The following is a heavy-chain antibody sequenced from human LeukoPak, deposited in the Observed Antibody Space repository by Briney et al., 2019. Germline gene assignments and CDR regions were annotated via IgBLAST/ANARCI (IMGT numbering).Heavy chain of an antibody. J-gene: IGHJ4*02. CDR1: GFTFDDYA. V-gene: IGHV3-9*01. CDR3: AKDHGPGYSSGPVDY. CDR2: ISWNSGSI. D-gene: IGHD6-19*01. Sequence: GGSLRLSCAASGFTFDDYAMHWVRQAPGKGLEWVSGISWNSGSIGYADSAKGRFTISRDNAKNSLYLQMNSLRAEDTALYYCAKDHGPGYSSGPVDYWGQGTLVTVSS.